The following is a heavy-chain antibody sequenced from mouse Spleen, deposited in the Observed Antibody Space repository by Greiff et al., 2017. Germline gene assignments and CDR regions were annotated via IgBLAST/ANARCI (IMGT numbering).Heavy chain of an antibody. J-gene: IGHJ2*01. CDR1: GYTFTSYV. Sequence: EVKLMESGPELVKPGASVKMSCKASGYTFTSYVMHWVKQKPGQGLEWIGYINPYNDGTKYNEKFKGKATLTSDKSSSTAYMELSSLTSEDSAVYYCARESLSLRPWFAYWGQGTTLTVSS. CDR3: ARESLSLRPWFAY. V-gene: IGHV1-14*01. CDR2: INPYNDGT. D-gene: IGHD1-2*01.